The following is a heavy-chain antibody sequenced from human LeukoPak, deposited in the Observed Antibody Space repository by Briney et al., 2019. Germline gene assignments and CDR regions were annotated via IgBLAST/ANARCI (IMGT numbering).Heavy chain of an antibody. Sequence: PGGSLRLSCAASGFTFRFYTMSWVRQAPGKGLEWVSAIGGNGGSTYYADSVEDRFAISRDNSKDTLFLQMNSLRAEDTALYYCAIHRAYNSRDFDYWGQGTLVTVSS. D-gene: IGHD1-1*01. CDR2: IGGNGGST. V-gene: IGHV3-23*01. CDR3: AIHRAYNSRDFDY. J-gene: IGHJ4*02. CDR1: GFTFRFYT.